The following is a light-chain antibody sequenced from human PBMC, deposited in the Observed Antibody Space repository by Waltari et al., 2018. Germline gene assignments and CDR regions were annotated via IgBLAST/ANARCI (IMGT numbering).Light chain of an antibody. CDR1: SSAVGGCNY. Sequence: QSALTQPASVSGSPGQSITISCNGTSSAVGGCNYVSWYQQHLGKAPKLMIYGVSNRPSGVSARFSGSKSGNTASLTISGLQAEDEADYYCSSYASSTTRVFGSGTKVTVL. J-gene: IGLJ1*01. V-gene: IGLV2-14*01. CDR2: GVS. CDR3: SSYASSTTRV.